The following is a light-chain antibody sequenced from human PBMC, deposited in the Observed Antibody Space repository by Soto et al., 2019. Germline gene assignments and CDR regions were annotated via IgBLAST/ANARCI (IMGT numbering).Light chain of an antibody. Sequence: DIQMTQSPSSLSASVGDRVTITCRASQGISNYLAWYQQIPGKVPKLMISAASTLQSGLPSRFSGRGSGTDFTLTISSMQPEDVATYYFPKYTNVHAVGGVTKVEIK. CDR1: QGISNY. V-gene: IGKV1-27*01. CDR2: AAS. J-gene: IGKJ4*01. CDR3: PKYTNVHA.